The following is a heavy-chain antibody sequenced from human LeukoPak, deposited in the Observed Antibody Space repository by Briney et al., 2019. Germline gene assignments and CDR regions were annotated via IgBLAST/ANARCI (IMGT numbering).Heavy chain of an antibody. Sequence: SETLSLTCTVSGGSISSYYWSWLRQPPGKGLEWIGYIYYSGSTNYNPSLKSRVTISVDTSKNQFSLKLSSVAAADTAVYYCARDTTPNYYYGSGSYEDYYYGMDVWGQGTTVTVSS. D-gene: IGHD3-10*01. CDR1: GGSISSYY. CDR2: IYYSGST. J-gene: IGHJ6*02. V-gene: IGHV4-59*01. CDR3: ARDTTPNYYYGSGSYEDYYYGMDV.